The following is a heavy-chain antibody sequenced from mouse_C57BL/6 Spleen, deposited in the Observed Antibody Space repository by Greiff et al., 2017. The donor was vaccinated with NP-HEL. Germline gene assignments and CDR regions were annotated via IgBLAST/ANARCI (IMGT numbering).Heavy chain of an antibody. CDR3: ARDYYGSSSYYYAMDY. CDR1: GCTFTSYW. D-gene: IGHD1-1*01. J-gene: IGHJ4*01. Sequence: QVQLQQPGAELVKPGASVKLSCKASGCTFTSYWMHWVKQRPGQGLEWIGMIHPNSGSTNYNEKFKSKATLTVDKSSSTAYMQLSSLTSEDSAVYYFARDYYGSSSYYYAMDYWGQGTSVTVSS. V-gene: IGHV1-64*01. CDR2: IHPNSGST.